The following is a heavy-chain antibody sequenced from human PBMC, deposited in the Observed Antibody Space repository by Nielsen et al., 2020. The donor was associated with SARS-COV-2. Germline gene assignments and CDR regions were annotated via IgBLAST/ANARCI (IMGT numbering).Heavy chain of an antibody. Sequence: ASVKVSCKASGYTSTNFHIHWVRQAPGESLEWMGWIQVGSGNTKYSPKFQGRVTFTTDTSAATAFMELTSLKSEDTAVYFCVIVTAALAFDPWGQGSLVTASS. CDR3: VIVTAALAFDP. V-gene: IGHV1-3*01. CDR2: IQVGSGNT. J-gene: IGHJ5*02. D-gene: IGHD3-16*02. CDR1: GYTSTNFH.